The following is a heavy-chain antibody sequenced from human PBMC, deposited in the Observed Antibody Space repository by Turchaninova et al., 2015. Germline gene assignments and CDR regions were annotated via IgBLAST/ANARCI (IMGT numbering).Heavy chain of an antibody. Sequence: VQLPESGPGLVQPSETLSLTCAGPGYSIRSGSYWGWLRQPPGKGRECIGTIYHGGNTFYNPSLESRVTISVDTSKNQFSLKLSSVTAADTAVYYCARGRTTGTTRYFDYWGQGTLVTVSS. CDR3: ARGRTTGTTRYFDY. J-gene: IGHJ4*02. D-gene: IGHD1-1*01. V-gene: IGHV4-38-2*01. CDR2: IYHGGNT. CDR1: GYSIRSGSY.